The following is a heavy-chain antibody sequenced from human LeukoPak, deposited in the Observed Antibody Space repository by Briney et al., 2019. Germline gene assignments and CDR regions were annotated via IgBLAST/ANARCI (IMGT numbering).Heavy chain of an antibody. J-gene: IGHJ4*02. CDR3: ARVGSSWYNPPYFDY. D-gene: IGHD6-13*01. Sequence: KSSETLSLTCTVSGGSISSYYWSWIRQPPGKGLEWIGYIYYSGSTNYNPSLKSRVTISVDTSKNQFSLKLSSVTAADTAVYYCARVGSSWYNPPYFDYWGQGTLVTVSS. CDR1: GGSISSYY. V-gene: IGHV4-59*01. CDR2: IYYSGST.